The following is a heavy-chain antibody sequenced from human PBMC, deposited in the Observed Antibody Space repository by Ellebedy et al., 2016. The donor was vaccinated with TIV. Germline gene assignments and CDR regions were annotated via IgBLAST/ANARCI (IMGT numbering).Heavy chain of an antibody. CDR2: TSHDGGHE. CDR1: GFTFNSFA. V-gene: IGHV3-30*04. Sequence: GESLKISXAASGFTFNSFAMHWVRQAPGMGLEWVAITSHDGGHEYYADSVKGRFTISRDNSQKTLLLHMNGLTAADTAVYYCARDIVPDRSGRRLVSWGQGTLVTVSS. D-gene: IGHD3-22*01. J-gene: IGHJ5*02. CDR3: ARDIVPDRSGRRLVS.